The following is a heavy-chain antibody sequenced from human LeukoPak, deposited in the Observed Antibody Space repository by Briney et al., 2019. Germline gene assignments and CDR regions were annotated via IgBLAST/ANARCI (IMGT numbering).Heavy chain of an antibody. CDR2: VSSDGTYT. CDR1: GFTFRNFA. D-gene: IGHD4-17*01. V-gene: IGHV3-64D*06. J-gene: IGHJ4*02. Sequence: GGPVRLSCSASGFTFRNFAIHWARQAPGKGLEYVSAVSSDGTYTAYAEFAKGRFTISRDNSKNTLYLQMSSLRTEDTAVYYCAKELSYGFDYWGQGTLVTVSS. CDR3: AKELSYGFDY.